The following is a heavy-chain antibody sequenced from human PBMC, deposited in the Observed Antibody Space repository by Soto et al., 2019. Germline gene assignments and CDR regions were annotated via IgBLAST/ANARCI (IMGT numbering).Heavy chain of an antibody. CDR1: GYTFTGYY. Sequence: QVQLVQSGAEVKKPGASVKVSCKASGYTFTGYYMHWVRQAPGQGLEWMGWINPNSGGTNYAQKFQGRVTMNRDTSISTAYMELSRLRSDDTAVYYCARGSGYYYDSSGYLAVDYWGQGTLVTVSS. J-gene: IGHJ4*02. CDR3: ARGSGYYYDSSGYLAVDY. CDR2: INPNSGGT. D-gene: IGHD3-22*01. V-gene: IGHV1-2*02.